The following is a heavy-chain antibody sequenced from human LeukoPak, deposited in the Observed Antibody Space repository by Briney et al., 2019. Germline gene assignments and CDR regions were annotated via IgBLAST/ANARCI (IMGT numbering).Heavy chain of an antibody. V-gene: IGHV3-53*01. CDR1: GFTVSSNY. Sequence: PGGSLRLSCAASGFTVSSNYMSWVRQAPRKGLKGVSGFKGRFTISRDNAKNTLYLQMNSLIVEDTAVYSCAITTYSSSWLDFWGQGNLVTVSS. J-gene: IGHJ4*02. D-gene: IGHD6-6*01. CDR3: AITTYSSSWLDF.